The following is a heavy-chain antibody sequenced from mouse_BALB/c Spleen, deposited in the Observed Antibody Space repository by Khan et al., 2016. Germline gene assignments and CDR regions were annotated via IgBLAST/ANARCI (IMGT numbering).Heavy chain of an antibody. CDR2: ILPGSGST. J-gene: IGHJ2*01. Sequence: QVQLKESGAELMKPGASVKISCKATGYTFSSYWIEWVKQRTGHGLEWIGEILPGSGSTNYNEKFRGKATFTADTSSNTAYMQLSSLTSEDSAVHYCARTDRRGYFDYWGQGTTLTFSS. V-gene: IGHV1-9*01. CDR3: ARTDRRGYFDY. CDR1: GYTFSSYW.